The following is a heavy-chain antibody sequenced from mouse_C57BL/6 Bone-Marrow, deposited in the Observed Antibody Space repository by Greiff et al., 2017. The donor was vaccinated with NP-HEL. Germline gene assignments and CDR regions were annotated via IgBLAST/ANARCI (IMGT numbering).Heavy chain of an antibody. D-gene: IGHD1-1*02. CDR1: GYTFTDYY. CDR3: ARDYVWYFDV. CDR2: LNPNNGGT. Sequence: VQLQQSGPELVKPGASVKISCKASGYTFTDYYMNWVKQSHGKSLEWIGDLNPNNGGTGYNQKFKGKATLTVDKSSSTAYMELRRLTSEDSAVYYCARDYVWYFDVWGTGTTVTVSS. J-gene: IGHJ1*03. V-gene: IGHV1-26*01.